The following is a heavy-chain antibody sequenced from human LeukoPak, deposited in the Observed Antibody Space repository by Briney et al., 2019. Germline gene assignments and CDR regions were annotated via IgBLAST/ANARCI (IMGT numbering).Heavy chain of an antibody. V-gene: IGHV1-8*01. CDR2: MNPNSGNT. CDR3: ARGPPDFGY. CDR1: GYTFTSYD. Sequence: ASVTVSCKGSGYTFTSYDINWVRQPTAQGLEWMRWMNPNSGNTGYAQKFQGRVTMTRNTSISTGYMELSSRRSEDAAVYYCARGPPDFGYWGQGTLVTVSS. J-gene: IGHJ4*02.